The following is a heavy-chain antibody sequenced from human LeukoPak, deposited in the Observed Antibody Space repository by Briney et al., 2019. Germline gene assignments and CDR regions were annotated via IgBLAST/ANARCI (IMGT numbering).Heavy chain of an antibody. J-gene: IGHJ4*02. V-gene: IGHV3-23*01. CDR1: GFTFSSYG. CDR3: AKTSQYSSGWFDY. D-gene: IGHD6-19*01. CDR2: ISGSGGST. Sequence: GGSLRLSCAASGFTFSSYGMHWVRQAPGKGLEWVSTISGSGGSTYYVDSVKGRFTISRDNSRNTLDIEMNSLRPEDTAVYYCAKTSQYSSGWFDYWGQGTLVTASS.